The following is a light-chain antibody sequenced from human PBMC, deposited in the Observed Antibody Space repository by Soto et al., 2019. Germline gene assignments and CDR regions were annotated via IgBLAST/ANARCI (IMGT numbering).Light chain of an antibody. V-gene: IGLV1-40*01. J-gene: IGLJ2*01. CDR1: SSNIGAPYD. CDR3: QSYDISLSGVV. Sequence: QSVLTQPPSVSGAPGQRVTISCTGSSSNIGAPYDVHWYQQLPGTAPKLLIFGNSNRRSGVPDRFSGSKSGTSASLAITGLRAEDEADYYCQSYDISLSGVVFGGGTKL. CDR2: GNS.